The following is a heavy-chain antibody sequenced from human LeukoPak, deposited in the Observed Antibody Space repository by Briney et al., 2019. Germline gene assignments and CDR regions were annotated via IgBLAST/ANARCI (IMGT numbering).Heavy chain of an antibody. D-gene: IGHD1-14*01. J-gene: IGHJ4*02. CDR1: GFPFSSYA. V-gene: IGHV3-23*01. Sequence: GGALRLSCAASGFPFSSYAMSWVRPAPGKGLEWVSAISGSGGSTYYADSVKGRFTISRDNSKNTLYLQMNSLRAEDTAVYYCAKDPTTEGYFDYWGQGTLVTVSS. CDR2: ISGSGGST. CDR3: AKDPTTEGYFDY.